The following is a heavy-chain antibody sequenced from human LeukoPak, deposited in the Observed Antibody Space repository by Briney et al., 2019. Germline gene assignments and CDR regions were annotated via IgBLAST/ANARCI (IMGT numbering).Heavy chain of an antibody. V-gene: IGHV3-30*18. CDR2: ISYDGSNK. J-gene: IGHJ4*02. CDR3: AKDEAVAGTIDY. D-gene: IGHD6-19*01. Sequence: PGRSLRLSCAASGFTFSSYGMHWVRQASGKGLEWVAVISYDGSNKYYADSVKGRFTISRDNSKNTLYLQMNSLRAEDTAVYYCAKDEAVAGTIDYWGQGTLVTVSS. CDR1: GFTFSSYG.